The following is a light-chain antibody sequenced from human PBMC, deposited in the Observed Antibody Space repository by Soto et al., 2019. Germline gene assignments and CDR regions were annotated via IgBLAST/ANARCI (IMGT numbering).Light chain of an antibody. J-gene: IGKJ5*01. Sequence: EIVLTQSPATLSLSPGERATLSCRASQSVSNDLGWYQRKPGQAPRLLIYDASNRATGIPARFSGSGSGTDFTLTISSLEPEDFALYFCQQRNRWPVTFGQGTRLEIK. CDR2: DAS. V-gene: IGKV3-11*01. CDR3: QQRNRWPVT. CDR1: QSVSND.